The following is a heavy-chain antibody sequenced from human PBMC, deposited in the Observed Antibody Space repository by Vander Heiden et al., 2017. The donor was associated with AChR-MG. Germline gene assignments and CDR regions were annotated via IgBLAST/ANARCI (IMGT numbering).Heavy chain of an antibody. CDR2: IYYSGST. J-gene: IGHJ2*01. V-gene: IGHV4-59*08. Sequence: QVQLQESGPGLVKPSETLSLTCTVSGGSISSYYWSWIRQPPGKGLEWSGYIYYSGSTNYNPSLKSRVTISVDTSKNQFSLKLSSVTAADTAVYYCARRVSIAAAADYWYFDLWGRGTLVTVSS. D-gene: IGHD6-13*01. CDR1: GGSISSYY. CDR3: ARRVSIAAAADYWYFDL.